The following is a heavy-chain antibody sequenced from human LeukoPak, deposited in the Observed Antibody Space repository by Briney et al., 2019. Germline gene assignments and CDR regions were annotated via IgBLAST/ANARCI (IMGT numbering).Heavy chain of an antibody. J-gene: IGHJ4*02. D-gene: IGHD4-23*01. V-gene: IGHV4-39*07. CDR2: IYYSGST. Sequence: SETLSLTCTVSGGSISSSSYYWGWIRQPPGKGLEWIGSIYYSGSTYYNPSLKSRVTISVDTSKNQFSLKLSSVTAADTAVYYCARELSVVTPRMDYWGQGTLVTVSS. CDR3: ARELSVVTPRMDY. CDR1: GGSISSSSYY.